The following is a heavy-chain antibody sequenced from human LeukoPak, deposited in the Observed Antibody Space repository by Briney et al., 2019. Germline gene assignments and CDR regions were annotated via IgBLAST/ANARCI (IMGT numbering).Heavy chain of an antibody. CDR3: ARNIWGFGPQGYYGMDV. D-gene: IGHD3-10*01. J-gene: IGHJ6*02. CDR1: GGTFSSYA. V-gene: IGHV1-69*13. Sequence: ASVKVSCKASGGTFSSYAISWVRQAPGQGLEWMGGIIPIFGTANYAQKFQGRVTITADESTSTAHMELSSLRSEDTAVYYCARNIWGFGPQGYYGMDVWGQGTTVTVSS. CDR2: IIPIFGTA.